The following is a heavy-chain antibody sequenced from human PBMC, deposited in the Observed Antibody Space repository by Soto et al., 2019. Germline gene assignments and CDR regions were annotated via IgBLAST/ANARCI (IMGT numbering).Heavy chain of an antibody. CDR1: GGSFSGYY. V-gene: IGHV4-34*01. Sequence: QVQLQQWGAGLLKPSETLSLTCAVYGGSFSGYYWSWIRQPPGKGLEWIGEINHSGSTNYNPSLKSRVTMSVDTSKNQFSLNLSSMTAADTATYYCARGTWVRSAFDSWGQGTMVTVSS. CDR2: INHSGST. D-gene: IGHD3-10*01. J-gene: IGHJ3*01. CDR3: ARGTWVRSAFDS.